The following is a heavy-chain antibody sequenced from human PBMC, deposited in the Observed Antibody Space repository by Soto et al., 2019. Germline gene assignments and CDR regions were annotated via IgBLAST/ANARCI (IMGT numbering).Heavy chain of an antibody. CDR3: AFSRANIVVVHDAFDI. CDR2: INAGNGNT. CDR1: GYTFTSYA. D-gene: IGHD3-22*01. Sequence: GASVKVSCKASGYTFTSYAMHWVRQAPGQRLEWMGWINAGNGNTKYSQKFQGRVTITRDTSASTAYMELSSLRSEDTAVYYCAFSRANIVVVHDAFDIWGQGTMVTVS. J-gene: IGHJ3*02. V-gene: IGHV1-3*01.